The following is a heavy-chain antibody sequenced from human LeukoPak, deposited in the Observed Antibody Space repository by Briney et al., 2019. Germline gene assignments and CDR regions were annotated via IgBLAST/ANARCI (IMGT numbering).Heavy chain of an antibody. CDR2: ISWNSANI. CDR1: GFTFSSYG. J-gene: IGHJ4*02. Sequence: GGSLRLSCAASGFTFSSYGMHWVRQAPGKGLEWVSSISWNSANIAYADSVKGRFTISRDNARNSLYLQMNSLRAEDMALYYCAKGGCSSITCYTNCWGQGTLVTVSS. D-gene: IGHD2-2*02. CDR3: AKGGCSSITCYTNC. V-gene: IGHV3-9*03.